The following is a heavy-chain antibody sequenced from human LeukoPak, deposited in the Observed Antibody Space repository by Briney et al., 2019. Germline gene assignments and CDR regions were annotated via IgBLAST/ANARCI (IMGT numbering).Heavy chain of an antibody. CDR1: GFTFSSYA. J-gene: IGHJ4*02. V-gene: IGHV3-30-3*01. CDR2: ISYDGSNK. CDR3: AKDRTSIFDH. Sequence: GGSLRLSCAASGFTFSSYAMHWVRQAPGKGLEWVAVISYDGSNKYYADSVKGRFTISRDNSKNTLYLQMNSLRAEDTAFYYCAKDRTSIFDHWGQGSLVTVSS.